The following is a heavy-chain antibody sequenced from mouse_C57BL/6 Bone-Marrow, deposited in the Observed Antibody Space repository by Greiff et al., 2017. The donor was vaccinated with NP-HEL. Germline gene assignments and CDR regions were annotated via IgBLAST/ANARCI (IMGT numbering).Heavy chain of an antibody. V-gene: IGHV3-6*01. Sequence: EVKLQESGPGLVKPSQSLSLTCSVTGYSITSGYYWNWIRQFPGNKLEWMGYISYDGSNNYNPSLKNRISITRDTSKNQFFLKLNSVTTEDTATYYCARDALYGSSPFAYWGQGTLVTVSA. CDR2: ISYDGSN. D-gene: IGHD1-1*01. CDR3: ARDALYGSSPFAY. J-gene: IGHJ3*01. CDR1: GYSITSGYY.